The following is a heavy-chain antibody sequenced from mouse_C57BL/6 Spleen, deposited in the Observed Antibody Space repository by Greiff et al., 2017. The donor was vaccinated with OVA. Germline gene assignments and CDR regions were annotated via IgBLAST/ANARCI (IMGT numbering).Heavy chain of an antibody. CDR2: ISSGSSTI. D-gene: IGHD2-4*01. V-gene: IGHV5-17*01. CDR3: ARRDYDVSFAY. Sequence: VQLKESGGGLVKPGGSLKLSCAASGFTFSDYGMHWVRQAPEKGLEWVAYISSGSSTIYYADTVKGRFTISRDNAKNTLFLQMTSLRSEDTAMYYCARRDYDVSFAYWGQGTLVTVSA. CDR1: GFTFSDYG. J-gene: IGHJ3*01.